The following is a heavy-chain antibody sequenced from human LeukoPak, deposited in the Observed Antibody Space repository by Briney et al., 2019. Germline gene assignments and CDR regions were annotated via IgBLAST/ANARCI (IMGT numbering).Heavy chain of an antibody. CDR1: GFTFSSYA. CDR3: ARVRSPMTTDGNHNFDY. D-gene: IGHD4-11*01. J-gene: IGHJ4*02. V-gene: IGHV3-30-3*01. Sequence: PGGSLRLSCAASGFTFSSYAMHWVRQAPGKGLEWVAVISYDGSNKYYADSVKGRFTISRDNSKNTLYLQMNSLRAEDTAVYYCARVRSPMTTDGNHNFDYWGQGTLVIVSS. CDR2: ISYDGSNK.